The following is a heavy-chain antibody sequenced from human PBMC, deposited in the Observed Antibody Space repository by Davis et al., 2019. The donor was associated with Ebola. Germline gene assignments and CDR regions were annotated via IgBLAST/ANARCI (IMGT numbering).Heavy chain of an antibody. CDR3: TKGYYYGSGSDYNGPWGFDP. Sequence: PGGSLRLSCAASGFNINSYGMHWVRQAPGKGLEWLAFTRFDGSNEYYGDSVKGRFTISRDNSKNTVYLQMNSLRAEDTAVYYCTKGYYYGSGSDYNGPWGFDPWGQGTLVTVSS. CDR1: GFNINSYG. CDR2: TRFDGSNE. J-gene: IGHJ5*02. D-gene: IGHD3-10*01. V-gene: IGHV3-30*02.